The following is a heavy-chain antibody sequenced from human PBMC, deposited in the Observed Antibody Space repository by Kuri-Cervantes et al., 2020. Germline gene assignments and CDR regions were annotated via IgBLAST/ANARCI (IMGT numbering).Heavy chain of an antibody. D-gene: IGHD3-10*01. CDR1: GFTFSSYG. J-gene: IGHJ4*02. Sequence: LSLTCAASGFTFSSYGMHWVRQAPGKGLEWVAVISYDGSNKYYADSVKGRFTISRDNSKNTLYLQMNSLRAEDTAVYYCAKDYGSGSYLSDYWGQGTLVTVSS. CDR3: AKDYGSGSYLSDY. V-gene: IGHV3-30*18. CDR2: ISYDGSNK.